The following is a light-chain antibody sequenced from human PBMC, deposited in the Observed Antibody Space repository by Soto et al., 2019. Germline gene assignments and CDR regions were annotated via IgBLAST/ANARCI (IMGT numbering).Light chain of an antibody. CDR2: DAS. J-gene: IGKJ1*01. V-gene: IGKV1-33*01. CDR1: QDISNS. Sequence: DIQMTQSPSSLSASVGDRVTITCQASQDISNSLNWYQQKPGKAPKLLIYDASKLETGVPSRFSGSGSGTDFTFTISSLQPEDIATYYCQQYDSLPRTFGQGTKVEIK. CDR3: QQYDSLPRT.